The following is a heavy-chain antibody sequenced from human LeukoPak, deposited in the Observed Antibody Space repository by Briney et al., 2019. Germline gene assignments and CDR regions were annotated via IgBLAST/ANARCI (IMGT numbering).Heavy chain of an antibody. D-gene: IGHD6-19*01. V-gene: IGHV6-1*01. J-gene: IGHJ3*02. CDR1: GDSVSSNSAA. Sequence: SQTLSLTCAISGDSVSSNSAAWNWIRQSPSRGLEWLGRTYYRSKWYNDYAVSVKSRITINPDTSKNQFSLQLNSVTPEDTAVYYCARDKTMSLGYSSGWEAFDIWGQGTMVTVSS. CDR2: TYYRSKWYN. CDR3: ARDKTMSLGYSSGWEAFDI.